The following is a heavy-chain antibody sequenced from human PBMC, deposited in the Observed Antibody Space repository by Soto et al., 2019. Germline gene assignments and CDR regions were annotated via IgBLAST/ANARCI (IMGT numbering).Heavy chain of an antibody. CDR2: IYYSGST. J-gene: IGHJ4*02. V-gene: IGHV4-59*01. Sequence: SETLSLTCTVSGGSISSYYWSWIRQPPGKGLEWIGYIYYSGSTNYNPSLKSRVTISVDTSKNQFSLKLSSVTAADTAVYYCARELGSSYDTWGQGTLVTVSS. CDR3: ARELGSSYDT. D-gene: IGHD3-9*01. CDR1: GGSISSYY.